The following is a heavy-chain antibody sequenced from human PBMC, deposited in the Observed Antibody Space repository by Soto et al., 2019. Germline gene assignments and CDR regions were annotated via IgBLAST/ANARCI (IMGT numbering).Heavy chain of an antibody. CDR1: GFSVSSGGYY. Sequence: PSETLSLTCNFSGFSVSSGGYYLSWIRQHQGKGLEWIGYIYYSGSTYYNPSLKSRVTISLDTSKNQLSLKLNSLTAADTAVYYCARVRSSTDYYYYYYMDVWGKGTTVTVSS. V-gene: IGHV4-31*03. CDR3: ARVRSSTDYYYYYYMDV. CDR2: IYYSGST. J-gene: IGHJ6*03. D-gene: IGHD6-19*01.